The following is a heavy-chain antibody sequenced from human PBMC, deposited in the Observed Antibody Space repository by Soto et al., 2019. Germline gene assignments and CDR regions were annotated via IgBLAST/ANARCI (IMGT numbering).Heavy chain of an antibody. Sequence: ASVNVSCKASGGTFSSYAISWVRQAPGQGLEWMGGIIPIFGTANYAQKFQGRVTITADESTSTAYMELSSLRSEDTAVYYCARSGEIVATITRFDYWGQGTLVTVSS. V-gene: IGHV1-69*13. J-gene: IGHJ4*02. CDR2: IIPIFGTA. D-gene: IGHD5-12*01. CDR3: ARSGEIVATITRFDY. CDR1: GGTFSSYA.